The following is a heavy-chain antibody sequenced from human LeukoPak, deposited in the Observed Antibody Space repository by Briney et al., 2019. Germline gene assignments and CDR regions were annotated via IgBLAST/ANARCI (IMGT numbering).Heavy chain of an antibody. D-gene: IGHD7-27*01. J-gene: IGHJ4*02. Sequence: SQTLSLTCTVSGGSISSGGYYWSWIRQPPGKGLEWIGYIYHSGSTYYNPSLKSRVTISVDRSKNQFSLKLSSVTAADTAVYYCARGTRNWGSFDYWGQGTLVTVSS. CDR3: ARGTRNWGSFDY. CDR1: GGSISSGGYY. V-gene: IGHV4-30-2*01. CDR2: IYHSGST.